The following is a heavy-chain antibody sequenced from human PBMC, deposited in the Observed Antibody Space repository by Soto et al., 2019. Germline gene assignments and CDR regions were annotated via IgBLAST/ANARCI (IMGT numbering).Heavy chain of an antibody. CDR3: VKGRHQGGFWLFDH. Sequence: EVQLLESGGGVVQPGGSLRLSCVASGFTFSTYAMTWVRQGPGRGLEWVSGLFGNGRGLDYADSVRGRFTISRENSRKTLFLQMKSLGADDSVVYYCVKGRHQGGFWLFDHWGQGTLITVSS. CDR2: LFGNGRGL. V-gene: IGHV3-23*01. J-gene: IGHJ4*02. D-gene: IGHD3-3*01. CDR1: GFTFSTYA.